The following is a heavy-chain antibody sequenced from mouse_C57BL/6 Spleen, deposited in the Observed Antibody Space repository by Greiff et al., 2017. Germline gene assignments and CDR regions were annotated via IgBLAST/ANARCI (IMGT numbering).Heavy chain of an antibody. CDR3: ARHEGDYYGSSYRGFDY. D-gene: IGHD1-1*01. CDR1: GYTFTEYT. CDR2: FYPGSGSI. V-gene: IGHV1-62-2*01. J-gene: IGHJ2*01. Sequence: QVHVKQSGAELVKPGASVKLSCKASGYTFTEYTIHWVKQRSGQGLEWIGWFYPGSGSIKYNEKFKDKATLTADKSSSTVYMELSRLTSEDSAVYFCARHEGDYYGSSYRGFDYWGQGTTLTVSS.